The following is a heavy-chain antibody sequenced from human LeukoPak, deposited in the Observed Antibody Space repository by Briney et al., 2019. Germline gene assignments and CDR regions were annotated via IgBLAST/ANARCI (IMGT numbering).Heavy chain of an antibody. Sequence: SETLSLTCTVSGYSISSGYYWGWIRQPPGKGLEWIGSIYHSGSTNYNPSLKSRVTISVDTSKNQFSLKLSSVTAADTAVYYCARGPYSYDSSGSFGYWGQGTLVTVSS. V-gene: IGHV4-38-2*02. CDR3: ARGPYSYDSSGSFGY. D-gene: IGHD3-22*01. CDR1: GYSISSGYY. CDR2: IYHSGST. J-gene: IGHJ4*02.